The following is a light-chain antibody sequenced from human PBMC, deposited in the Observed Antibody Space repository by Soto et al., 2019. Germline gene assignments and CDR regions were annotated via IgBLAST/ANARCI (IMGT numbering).Light chain of an antibody. CDR1: SSDIGGYHY. J-gene: IGLJ2*01. CDR3: SSFTTSSTLV. CDR2: DVS. V-gene: IGLV2-14*03. Sequence: QSVLTQPASVSGSPGQSITISCTGTSSDIGGYHYVSWYQQHPGKAPKLMIYDVSNRPSGVSNRFSGSKSGNTASLTISGLQPEDEADYYCSSFTTSSTLVFGGGTKLTVL.